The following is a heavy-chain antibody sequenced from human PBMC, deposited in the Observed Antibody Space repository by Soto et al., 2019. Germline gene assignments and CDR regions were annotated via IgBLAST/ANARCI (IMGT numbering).Heavy chain of an antibody. V-gene: IGHV1-8*02. CDR2: MNPNNGNT. CDR1: GYTFTSYD. D-gene: IGHD6-6*01. J-gene: IGHJ4*02. Sequence: QVQLVQSGAEVKKPGASVKVSCKASGYTFTSYDINWVRQAPGQRLEWMGWMNPNNGNTGYAQKFQGRVTMTRDTSKSTAYMELSSLRSEYTAEYYCTRFRPDDFDYLGQGTHVNVSS. CDR3: TRFRPDDFDY.